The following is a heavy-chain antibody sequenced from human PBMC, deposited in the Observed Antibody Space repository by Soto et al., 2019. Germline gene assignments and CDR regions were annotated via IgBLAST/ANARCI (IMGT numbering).Heavy chain of an antibody. D-gene: IGHD3-22*01. CDR1: VFTFYKYG. J-gene: IGHJ6*02. V-gene: IGHV3-30*18. Sequence: QVQLVESGGGVVQPGRSLRLSCAASVFTFYKYGMHWVRQAPGKGLEWVALISHDGSNKYYVDSVKGRFTIARDNSKNTVFLQMNSLRPEDTALYFCAKDDSNRWYNYYAMDVWGQGTKVTVSS. CDR3: AKDDSNRWYNYYAMDV. CDR2: ISHDGSNK.